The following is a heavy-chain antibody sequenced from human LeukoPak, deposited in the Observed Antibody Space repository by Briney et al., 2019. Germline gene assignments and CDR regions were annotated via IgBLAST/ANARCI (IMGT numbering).Heavy chain of an antibody. V-gene: IGHV3-23*01. CDR2: ISGSGDSP. CDR1: GFIFKNFA. Sequence: GGSLRLSCAASGFIFKNFAMSWIRQAPGKGLEWVSAISGSGDSPYCADSVRGRFSISRDNSRDILFLHMNSLRPEDTATYYCATERGDFFDSWGQGTLVTVSS. J-gene: IGHJ4*02. D-gene: IGHD5-24*01. CDR3: ATERGDFFDS.